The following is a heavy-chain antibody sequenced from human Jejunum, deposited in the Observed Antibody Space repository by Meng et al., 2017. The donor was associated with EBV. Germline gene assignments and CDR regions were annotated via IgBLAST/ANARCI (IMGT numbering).Heavy chain of an antibody. V-gene: IGHV4-4*02. Sequence: QVQLQESGPGLVQPSGXXXXXRTVSGGSINSKNWWHWVRQAPGKGLEWIGEIDHSGSTHYNPSLKSRVTISLGTSMNQFSLELTSPTAADTAVYYCARDSQYLARGYFDYWGQGALGTVSS. CDR2: IDHSGST. D-gene: IGHD2/OR15-2a*01. J-gene: IGHJ4*02. CDR1: GGSINSKNW. CDR3: ARDSQYLARGYFDY.